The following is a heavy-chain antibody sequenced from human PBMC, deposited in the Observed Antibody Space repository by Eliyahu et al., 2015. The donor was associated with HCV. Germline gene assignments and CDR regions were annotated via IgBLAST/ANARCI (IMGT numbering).Heavy chain of an antibody. D-gene: IGHD6-25*01. CDR1: GFTFTYYW. J-gene: IGHJ3*02. V-gene: IGHV3-74*01. CDR3: ARGGFSHGFDI. Sequence: EVQLVESGGGLVXPGGSLXLSCAASGFTFTYYWMHWVRQAPGKGLVWVARVDNDGSNTIYGDSMKGRFTISRDNAKNTLYLQMNSLRGEDTALYFCARGGFSHGFDIWGQGTMVTVSS. CDR2: VDNDGSNT.